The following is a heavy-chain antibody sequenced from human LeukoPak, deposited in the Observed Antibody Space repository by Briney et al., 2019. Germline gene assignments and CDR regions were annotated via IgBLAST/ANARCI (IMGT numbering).Heavy chain of an antibody. D-gene: IGHD6-19*01. J-gene: IGHJ4*02. CDR1: GFSFRSHW. CDR3: ARTIAVNGGDFDY. V-gene: IGHV3-74*01. Sequence: GSLRLSCAASGFSFRSHWMHWVRQTPGKGLVWVARINGDGTTSSHADSVKGRFTISRDNAKNTLYLQMNSLRAEDTALYYCARTIAVNGGDFDYWGQGTLVTVSS. CDR2: INGDGTTS.